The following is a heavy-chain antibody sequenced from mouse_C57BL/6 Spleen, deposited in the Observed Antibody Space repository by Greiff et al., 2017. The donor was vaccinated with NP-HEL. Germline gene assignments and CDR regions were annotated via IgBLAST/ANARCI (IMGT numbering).Heavy chain of an antibody. CDR1: GFNIKDYY. CDR3: TTGSYYGSSYNLDY. Sequence: EVKLMDSGAELVRPGASVKLSCTASGFNIKDYYMHWVKQRPEQGLEWIGRIDPEDGDTEYAPKFQGKATMTADTSSNTAYLQLSSLTSEDTAVYYCTTGSYYGSSYNLDYWGQGTTLTVSS. D-gene: IGHD1-1*01. V-gene: IGHV14-1*01. J-gene: IGHJ2*01. CDR2: IDPEDGDT.